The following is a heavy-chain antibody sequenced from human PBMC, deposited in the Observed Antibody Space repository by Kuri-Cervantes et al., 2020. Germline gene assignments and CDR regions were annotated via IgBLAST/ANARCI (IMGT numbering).Heavy chain of an antibody. CDR3: TKDQRFYYESSGYYFDY. V-gene: IGHV3-30*18. Sequence: GESLKISCAASRFTFSTYGMHWVRQAPGKGLEWVAAISSDGNNDFYADSVKGRFSISRDKSKYTVYLQMNSLRAEDTAVYYCTKDQRFYYESSGYYFDYWGQGILVTVSS. CDR1: RFTFSTYG. J-gene: IGHJ4*02. D-gene: IGHD3-22*01. CDR2: ISSDGNND.